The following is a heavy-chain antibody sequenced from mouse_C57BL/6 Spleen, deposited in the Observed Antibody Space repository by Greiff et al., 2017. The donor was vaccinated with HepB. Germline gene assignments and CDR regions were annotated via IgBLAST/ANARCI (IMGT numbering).Heavy chain of an antibody. J-gene: IGHJ4*01. Sequence: VQLQQSGAELVMPGASVKLSCKASGYTFTSYWMHWVKQRPGQGLEWIGEIDPSDSYTNYNQKFKGKSTLTVDKSSSTAYMQLSSLTSEDSAVYYCARKGRLYYGKFGDYWGQGTSVTVSS. CDR3: ARKGRLYYGKFGDY. V-gene: IGHV1-69*01. CDR2: IDPSDSYT. CDR1: GYTFTSYW. D-gene: IGHD1-1*01.